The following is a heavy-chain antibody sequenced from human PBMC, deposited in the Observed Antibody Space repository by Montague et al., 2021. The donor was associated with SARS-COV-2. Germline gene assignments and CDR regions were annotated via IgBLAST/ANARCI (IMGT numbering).Heavy chain of an antibody. V-gene: IGHV4-59*08. CDR3: ARHGRVVSGVVVHYGDFDY. CDR1: GGSISSYY. Sequence: SETLSLTCTVSGGSISSYYWSWIRQPPGKGLEWIGYIYYSGSTNYNPSLKSRVTISVDTSKNQFSLKLSSVTAADTAVYYCARHGRVVSGVVVHYGDFDYWGQGTLVTVSS. J-gene: IGHJ4*02. CDR2: IYYSGST. D-gene: IGHD3-3*01.